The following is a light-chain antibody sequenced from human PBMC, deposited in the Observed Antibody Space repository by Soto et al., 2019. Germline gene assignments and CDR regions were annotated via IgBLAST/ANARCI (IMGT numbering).Light chain of an antibody. CDR3: LQHKSYPST. J-gene: IGKJ1*01. Sequence: DIQMTQSPSSLSASVGGRVTITCRASQNIGVYLNWYQKKPGKAPKLLIHAASSLHSGVPSTFSGSGSGTDFALTISSLQPEDFATYFCLQHKSYPSTFGQGTKVDIK. V-gene: IGKV1-39*01. CDR2: AAS. CDR1: QNIGVY.